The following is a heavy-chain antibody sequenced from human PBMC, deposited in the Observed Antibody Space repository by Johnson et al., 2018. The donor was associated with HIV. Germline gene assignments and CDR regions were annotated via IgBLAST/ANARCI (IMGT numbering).Heavy chain of an antibody. J-gene: IGHJ3*02. D-gene: IGHD3-10*01. V-gene: IGHV3-11*04. Sequence: QVQLVESGGGLVKPGGSLRLSCAASEFMFSDYYMSWIRQAPGTGLAWVSYISQSGDTIYYAVFVTGRFTLSRDNSKNTRYLQMTSLRAEDTAVYYCARSGYGSGITHDAFDIWGQGTMVTVSS. CDR3: ARSGYGSGITHDAFDI. CDR1: EFMFSDYY. CDR2: ISQSGDTI.